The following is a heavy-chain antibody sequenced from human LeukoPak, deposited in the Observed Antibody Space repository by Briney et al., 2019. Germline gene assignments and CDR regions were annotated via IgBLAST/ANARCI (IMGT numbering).Heavy chain of an antibody. Sequence: PGGSLRLSCAASGFTFDDYAMHWVRQAPGKGLEWVSGISWNSGSIGYADSVKGRFTISRDNAKNSLYLQMNSLRAEDTALYYCAKGPYGSGSYPVDYWGQGTLVTVSS. V-gene: IGHV3-9*01. D-gene: IGHD3-10*01. J-gene: IGHJ4*02. CDR2: ISWNSGSI. CDR3: AKGPYGSGSYPVDY. CDR1: GFTFDDYA.